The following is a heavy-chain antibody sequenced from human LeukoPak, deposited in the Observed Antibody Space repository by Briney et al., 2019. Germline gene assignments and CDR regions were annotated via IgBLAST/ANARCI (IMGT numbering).Heavy chain of an antibody. V-gene: IGHV3-53*01. CDR1: GFTVSSNY. CDR2: IYSGGST. J-gene: IGHJ6*03. D-gene: IGHD6-6*01. Sequence: GGSLRLSCAASGFTVSSNYMSWVRQAPGKGLEWVSVIYSGGSTYYADSVKGRFTISRDNSKNTLYLQMNSLRAEDTAVYYCARDNSSSHPQTYYYYYYMDVWGKGTTVTVSS. CDR3: ARDNSSSHPQTYYYYYYMDV.